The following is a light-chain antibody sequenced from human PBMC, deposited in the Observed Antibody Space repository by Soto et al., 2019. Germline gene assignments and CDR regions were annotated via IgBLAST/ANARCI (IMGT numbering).Light chain of an antibody. CDR2: DAS. V-gene: IGKV3-11*01. Sequence: EVVLTQSPATLSLSPGERATLSCRTSQSVIIYLAWYQQKPGQAPRLLIYDASNRAPGIPARFSGSGSGTDFTLTINSLEPEDFAVYYCQQRYQWPPLTFVGGTRVEIK. J-gene: IGKJ4*01. CDR3: QQRYQWPPLT. CDR1: QSVIIY.